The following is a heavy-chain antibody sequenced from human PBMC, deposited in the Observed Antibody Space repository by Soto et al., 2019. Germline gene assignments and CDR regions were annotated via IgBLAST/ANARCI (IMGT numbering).Heavy chain of an antibody. V-gene: IGHV1-18*01. CDR1: GYTFTSYG. CDR3: ARDVPGARAGIYDILTGYYRGYYYGMDV. Sequence: ASVKVSCTASGYTFTSYGISWVRQAPGQGLEWMGWISAYNGNTNYAQKLQGRVTMTTDTSTSTAYMELRSLRSDDTAVYYCARDVPGARAGIYDILTGYYRGYYYGMDVWGQGTTVTVSS. J-gene: IGHJ6*02. CDR2: ISAYNGNT. D-gene: IGHD3-9*01.